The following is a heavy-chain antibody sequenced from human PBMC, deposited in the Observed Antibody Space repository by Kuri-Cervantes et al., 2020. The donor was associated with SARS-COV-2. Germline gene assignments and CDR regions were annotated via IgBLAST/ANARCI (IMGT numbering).Heavy chain of an antibody. CDR1: GGTFSTYG. CDR2: IWYDGSDK. V-gene: IGHV3-33*01. Sequence: SCKASGGTFSTYGMHWVRQAPGKGLEWVALIWYDGSDKYFGDSVKGRFTISRDNSKNTLYLQMNSLRAEDTAVYYCARQTDYSSDWYELDYWGQGTLVTVSS. CDR3: ARQTDYSSDWYELDY. J-gene: IGHJ4*02. D-gene: IGHD6-19*01.